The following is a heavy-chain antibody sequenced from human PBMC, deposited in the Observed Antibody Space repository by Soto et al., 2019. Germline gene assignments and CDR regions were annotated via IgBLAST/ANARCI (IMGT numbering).Heavy chain of an antibody. D-gene: IGHD2-15*01. V-gene: IGHV3-23*01. Sequence: GGSLRLSCAASGFTFSSCAMSWVRQAPGKGLEWVSAISGSGGSTYYADSVKGRFTISRDNSKNTLYLQMNSLRAEGTAVYYCAKPRCSGGSCYYYFDYWGQGTLVTVSS. CDR3: AKPRCSGGSCYYYFDY. CDR1: GFTFSSCA. CDR2: ISGSGGST. J-gene: IGHJ4*02.